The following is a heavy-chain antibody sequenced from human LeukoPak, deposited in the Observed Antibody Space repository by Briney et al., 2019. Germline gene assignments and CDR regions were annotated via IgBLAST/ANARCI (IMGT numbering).Heavy chain of an antibody. V-gene: IGHV1-2*02. D-gene: IGHD3-22*01. CDR1: GYTFTSYF. CDR2: INPNSGGT. J-gene: IGHJ4*02. Sequence: ASVKVSCKASGYTFTSYFMHWVRQAPGQGLEWMGWINPNSGGTNYAQKFQGRVTMTRDTSISTAYMELSRLRSDDTAVYYCARSIANYYYDSDWGQGTLVTVSS. CDR3: ARSIANYYYDSD.